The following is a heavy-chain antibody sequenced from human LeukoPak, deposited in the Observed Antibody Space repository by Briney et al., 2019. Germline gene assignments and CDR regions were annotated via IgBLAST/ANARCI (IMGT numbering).Heavy chain of an antibody. D-gene: IGHD6-19*01. CDR1: GFTFDDFA. V-gene: IGHV3-43*02. CDR2: ISAFDDIT. J-gene: IGHJ4*02. Sequence: GGSLRLSCAASGFTFDDFAMHWVRQAPGKGLEWSLISAFDDITYYADSVRGRFTISRDNSKNSLYLQMNNLKIEDTAFYYCAKVISGWYGYDFWGQGTLVTVSS. CDR3: AKVISGWYGYDF.